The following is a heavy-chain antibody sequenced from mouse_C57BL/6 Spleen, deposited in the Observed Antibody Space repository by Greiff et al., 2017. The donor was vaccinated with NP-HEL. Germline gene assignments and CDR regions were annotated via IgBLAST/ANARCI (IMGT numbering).Heavy chain of an antibody. Sequence: EVNVVESGGGLVKPGGSLKLSCAASGFTFSSYAMSWVRQTPEKRLEWVATISDGGSYTYYPDNVKGRFTISRDNAKNNLYLQMSHLKSEDTAMYYCARGYYYGSSYGWFAYWGQGTLVTVSA. CDR2: ISDGGSYT. D-gene: IGHD1-1*01. V-gene: IGHV5-4*03. J-gene: IGHJ3*01. CDR3: ARGYYYGSSYGWFAY. CDR1: GFTFSSYA.